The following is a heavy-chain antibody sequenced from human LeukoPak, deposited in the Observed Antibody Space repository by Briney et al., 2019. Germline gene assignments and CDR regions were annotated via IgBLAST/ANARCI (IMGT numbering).Heavy chain of an antibody. CDR2: ISSRSSYI. CDR3: ASRTDC. J-gene: IGHJ4*02. CDR1: GFTFSSYS. V-gene: IGHV3-21*01. D-gene: IGHD2-2*01. Sequence: GGSLRLSCAASGFTFSSYSMNWVRQAPGKGLEWVSSISSRSSYIYYADSVKGRFTISRDNAKNSLYLQMNSLRAEDTAVYYCASRTDCWGQGTLVTVSS.